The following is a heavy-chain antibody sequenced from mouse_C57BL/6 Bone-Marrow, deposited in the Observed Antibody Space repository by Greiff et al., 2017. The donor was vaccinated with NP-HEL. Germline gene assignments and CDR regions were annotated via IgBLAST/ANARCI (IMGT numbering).Heavy chain of an antibody. V-gene: IGHV1-50*01. CDR2: IDPSDSYT. D-gene: IGHD2-4*01. J-gene: IGHJ3*01. CDR3: ARDYYDYSWFAY. Sequence: VKLQQPGAELVKPGASVKLSCKASGYTFTSYWMQWVKQRPGQGLEWIGEIDPSDSYTNYNQKFKGKATLTVDTSSSTAYMQLSSLTSEDSAVYYCARDYYDYSWFAYWGQGTLVTVSA. CDR1: GYTFTSYW.